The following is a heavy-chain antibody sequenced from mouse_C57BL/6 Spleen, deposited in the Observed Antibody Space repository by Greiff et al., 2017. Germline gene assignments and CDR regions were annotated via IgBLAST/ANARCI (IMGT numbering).Heavy chain of an antibody. D-gene: IGHD2-4*01. J-gene: IGHJ4*01. V-gene: IGHV5-17*01. CDR1: GFTFSDYG. Sequence: EVKLMESGGGLVKPGGSLKLSCAASGFTFSDYGMHWVRQAPEKGLEWVAYISSGSSTIYYADTVKGRFTISRDNAKNTLFLQMTSLRSEDTAMYYCAKTLIDYDYEGYAMDYWGQGTSVTVSS. CDR2: ISSGSSTI. CDR3: AKTLIDYDYEGYAMDY.